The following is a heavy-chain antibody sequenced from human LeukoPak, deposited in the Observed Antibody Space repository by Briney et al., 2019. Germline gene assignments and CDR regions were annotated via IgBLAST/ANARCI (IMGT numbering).Heavy chain of an antibody. V-gene: IGHV4-30-4*01. J-gene: IGHJ3*02. D-gene: IGHD3-22*01. CDR1: GGSISSGDYY. CDR2: IYYSGST. Sequence: PSETLSLTCTVSGGSISSGDYYWSWIRQPPGKGLEWIGYIYYSGSTYYNPSLKSRVTTSVDTSKNQFSLKLSSVTAADTAVYYCARDAKDYYDSSGLDAFDIWGQGTMVTVSS. CDR3: ARDAKDYYDSSGLDAFDI.